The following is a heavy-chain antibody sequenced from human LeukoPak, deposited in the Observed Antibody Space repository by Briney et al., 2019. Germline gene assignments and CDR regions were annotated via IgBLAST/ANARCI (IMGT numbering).Heavy chain of an antibody. V-gene: IGHV3-74*01. J-gene: IGHJ4*02. Sequence: GGSLRLSCAASGFTFSAYWMHWVRQAPGKGLVWVSRVKYDGSTTTYADSVKGRFTISRDNAKNILYLQMNSLRVEDTAVYYCARDLDWLLFDYWGQGTLVTVSS. CDR3: ARDLDWLLFDY. CDR2: VKYDGSTT. D-gene: IGHD3-9*01. CDR1: GFTFSAYW.